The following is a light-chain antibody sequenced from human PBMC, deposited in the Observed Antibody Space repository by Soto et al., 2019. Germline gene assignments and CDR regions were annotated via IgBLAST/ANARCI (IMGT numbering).Light chain of an antibody. CDR1: QSVSSSF. J-gene: IGKJ4*01. CDR2: AAS. V-gene: IGKV3-20*01. Sequence: EIVLTQSPGTLSLSPGERATLSCRASQSVSSSFLAWYQQKPGQAPRLLIYAASGRATGVPDRFSGSGSGTDFTLSISRLEPEDFAVYYCQHYDSSPLTFGGGTKVEIK. CDR3: QHYDSSPLT.